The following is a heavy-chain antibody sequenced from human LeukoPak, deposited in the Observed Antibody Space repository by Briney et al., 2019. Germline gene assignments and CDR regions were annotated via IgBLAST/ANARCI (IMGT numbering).Heavy chain of an antibody. J-gene: IGHJ5*02. CDR3: ARHAIYSGGYSFWFDP. V-gene: IGHV4-59*08. CDR1: VGSISGYY. D-gene: IGHD1-26*01. CDR2: VYNSEYT. Sequence: PSETLSLTCTVSVGSISGYYWRWIRHPPGKGLEWIAYVYNSEYTNYNPSLKSRSSISVDTSKNLCSLRLTSVTAADTAVYYCARHAIYSGGYSFWFDPWGLGTLVTVS.